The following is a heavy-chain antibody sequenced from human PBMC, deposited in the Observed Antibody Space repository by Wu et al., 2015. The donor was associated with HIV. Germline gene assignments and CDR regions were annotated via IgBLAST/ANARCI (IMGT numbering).Heavy chain of an antibody. CDR3: VRDRWKRGEDRPGWFDT. V-gene: IGHV1-2*02. Sequence: QVQLVQSGAEVKKPGASVKVSCKASGYTLTGYYMHWVRQAPGQGLEWMGWINPQTGVTKYAQEFQDRVAMTRDISISTAYLEFKRLTSDDAAMYYCVRDRWKRGEDRPGWFDTVGPGNPARPSPQ. D-gene: IGHD6-6*01. J-gene: IGHJ5*02. CDR2: INPQTGVT. CDR1: GYTLTGYY.